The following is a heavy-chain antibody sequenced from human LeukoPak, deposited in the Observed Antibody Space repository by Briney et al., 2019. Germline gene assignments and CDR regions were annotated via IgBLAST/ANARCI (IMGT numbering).Heavy chain of an antibody. D-gene: IGHD3-10*01. Sequence: GGYLRLSCSVSGITLSNYGMRWVRRAPGKGLEWVAGISDRGGRTNYADSVKGRFTISRDNPKNTLYLQMNSLRAEDTAVYFCAKRGVVIRVILVGFHKEAYYFDSWGQGALVTVSS. J-gene: IGHJ4*02. CDR1: GITLSNYG. CDR3: AKRGVVIRVILVGFHKEAYYFDS. CDR2: ISDRGGRT. V-gene: IGHV3-23*01.